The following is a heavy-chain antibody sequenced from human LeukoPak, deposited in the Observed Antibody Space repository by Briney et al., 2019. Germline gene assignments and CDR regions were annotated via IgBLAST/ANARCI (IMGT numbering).Heavy chain of an antibody. J-gene: IGHJ6*03. V-gene: IGHV4-34*01. Sequence: SKTLSLTCIVYGVSFSGHYWSWIRQPPGKGLEWIGEIYHSGSTNYNPSLKSRVTMSVDTSKNQFSLKLSSVTAADTAVYYCAGRRLGNSYFYMDVWGKGTTVTVSS. CDR2: IYHSGST. D-gene: IGHD3-16*01. CDR1: GVSFSGHY. CDR3: AGRRLGNSYFYMDV.